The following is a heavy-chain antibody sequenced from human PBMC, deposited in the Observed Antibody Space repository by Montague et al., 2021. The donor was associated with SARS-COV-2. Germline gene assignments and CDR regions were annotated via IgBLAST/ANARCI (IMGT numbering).Heavy chain of an antibody. CDR2: MSGSGVRR. V-gene: IGHV3-23*01. J-gene: IGHJ6*02. Sequence: SLRLSFSASGFTFSSYGMTWVRQAPGKGLEWVSTMSGSGVRRDYADSVKGRFTISRDSSKNTLYLQMNSLRVEDTAVYYCAKDTATIRIAVALMDVWGQGTTVIVSS. CDR3: AKDTATIRIAVALMDV. D-gene: IGHD6-19*01. CDR1: GFTFSSYG.